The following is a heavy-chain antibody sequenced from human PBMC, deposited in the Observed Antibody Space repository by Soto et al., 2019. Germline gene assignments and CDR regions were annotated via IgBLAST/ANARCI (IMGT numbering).Heavy chain of an antibody. D-gene: IGHD6-19*01. V-gene: IGHV1-69*06. Sequence: QVQLVQSGAEVKKPGSSVKVSCKASGGTVSSYAISWVRHAPGQGLEWMGGIIPIFGTANYAQKFQGRVTITADKSTSTADLELSSMRSEDTAVYYCASGPPGGWSQGYDYWGQGTLVTVSS. CDR3: ASGPPGGWSQGYDY. CDR2: IIPIFGTA. J-gene: IGHJ4*02. CDR1: GGTVSSYA.